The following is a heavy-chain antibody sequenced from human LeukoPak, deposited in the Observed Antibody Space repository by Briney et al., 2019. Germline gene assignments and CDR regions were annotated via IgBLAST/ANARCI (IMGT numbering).Heavy chain of an antibody. Sequence: ASVKVSCKASGYTFTGYYMQWVRQAPGQGLEWMGWINPNSGGTNYAQKFQGRVTMTRDTSISTAYMELSRLRSDDTAVYYRARDLRGTYYYDSSGYYYFDYWGQGTLVTVSS. V-gene: IGHV1-2*02. CDR2: INPNSGGT. J-gene: IGHJ4*02. CDR3: ARDLRGTYYYDSSGYYYFDY. CDR1: GYTFTGYY. D-gene: IGHD3-22*01.